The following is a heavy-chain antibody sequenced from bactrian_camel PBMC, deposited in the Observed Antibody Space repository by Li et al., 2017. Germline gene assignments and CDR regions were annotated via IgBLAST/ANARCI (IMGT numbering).Heavy chain of an antibody. V-gene: IGHV3S1*01. CDR1: GNTFPSYC. CDR3: AADTRSYGGNWMSTVLYNV. J-gene: IGHJ4*01. CDR2: IDNRGGCT. Sequence: HVQLVESGGGSVQAGGSLGLACQVNGNTFPSYCIAWFRQAPGLEREGVAFIDNRGGCTYCVDSVKGRFSLSQDNAKNTLYLRMESLKPEDTGLYFCAADTRSYGGNWMSTVLYNVWGQGTQVTV. D-gene: IGHD2*01.